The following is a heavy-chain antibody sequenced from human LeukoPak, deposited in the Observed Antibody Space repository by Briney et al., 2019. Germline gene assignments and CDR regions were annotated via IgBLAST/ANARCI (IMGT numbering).Heavy chain of an antibody. CDR2: ISGSGGST. V-gene: IGHV3-23*01. CDR1: GFTFSSYG. Sequence: GGTLRLSCAASGFTFSSYGMSWVRQAPGKGLEWVSAISGSGGSTYYADSVKGRFTISRDNSKNTLYLQMNSLRAEDTAVYYCAKESYGDYYFDYRGQGTLVTVSS. J-gene: IGHJ4*02. CDR3: AKESYGDYYFDY. D-gene: IGHD4-17*01.